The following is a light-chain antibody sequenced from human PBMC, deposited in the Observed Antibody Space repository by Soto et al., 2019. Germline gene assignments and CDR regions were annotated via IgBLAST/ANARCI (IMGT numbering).Light chain of an antibody. V-gene: IGLV2-14*01. CDR1: SIDVGGYNY. CDR3: SSYTSSSTLLYV. Sequence: QSVRTQPASVSGSPGQSSTSSCTGASIDVGGYNYLSWYQQHPGQAPKLMIYEVSNRPSGVSNRFSGSKSGNPASLTISGLQAEDEADYYCSSYTSSSTLLYVFGTGTKVTVL. J-gene: IGLJ1*01. CDR2: EVS.